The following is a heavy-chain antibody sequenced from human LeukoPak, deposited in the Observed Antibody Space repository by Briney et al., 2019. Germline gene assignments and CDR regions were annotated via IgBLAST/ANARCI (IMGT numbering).Heavy chain of an antibody. Sequence: GGSLRLSCAASGFTFSSYSMNWVRQAPGKGLEWVSSISSSSSYIYHADSVKGRFTISRDNAKNSLYLQMNSLRAEDTAVYYCARDMVWGHDIVVVPAALDAFDIWGQGTMVTVSS. CDR2: ISSSSSYI. J-gene: IGHJ3*02. CDR3: ARDMVWGHDIVVVPAALDAFDI. CDR1: GFTFSSYS. D-gene: IGHD2-2*01. V-gene: IGHV3-21*01.